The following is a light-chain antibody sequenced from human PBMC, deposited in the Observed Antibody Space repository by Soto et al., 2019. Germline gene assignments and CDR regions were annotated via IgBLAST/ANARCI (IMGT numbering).Light chain of an antibody. CDR3: HQYAVSPLT. Sequence: EIVLTQSPGTLSLSPGESATLSCRASQSVGRNYLAWFQHKPDQAPRLLIDDASNRATGVPDRFSGSGSGTDFTFSVTRVEPEDFAVYYCHQYAVSPLTFGGGTTVEIK. V-gene: IGKV3-20*01. CDR1: QSVGRNY. J-gene: IGKJ4*01. CDR2: DAS.